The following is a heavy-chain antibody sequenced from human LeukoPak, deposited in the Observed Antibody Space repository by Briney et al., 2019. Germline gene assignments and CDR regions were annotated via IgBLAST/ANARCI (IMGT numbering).Heavy chain of an antibody. D-gene: IGHD6-19*01. CDR1: GYTFTSYD. CDR2: MNPNSGNT. J-gene: IGHJ4*02. CDR3: SAIAVAGTSLFDY. V-gene: IGHV1-8*01. Sequence: ASVKVSCKASGYTFTSYDINWVRQATGQGLEWMGWMNPNSGNTGYAQKFQGRVTMTRNTPISTAYMELSSLRSEDTAVYYCSAIAVAGTSLFDYWGQGTLVTVSS.